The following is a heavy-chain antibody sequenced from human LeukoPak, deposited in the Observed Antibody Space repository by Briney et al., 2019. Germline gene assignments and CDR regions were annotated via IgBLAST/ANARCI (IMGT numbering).Heavy chain of an antibody. CDR2: INPNSGGT. CDR1: EYTFTGYY. J-gene: IGHJ6*03. Sequence: ASVKVSCKASEYTFTGYYMHWVRQAPGQGLEWMGWINPNSGGTNYAQKFQGRVTMTRDTSISTAYMELSRLRSDDTAVYYCARDRYSDYYYYMDVWGKGTTVTVSS. V-gene: IGHV1-2*02. CDR3: ARDRYSDYYYYMDV. D-gene: IGHD1-1*01.